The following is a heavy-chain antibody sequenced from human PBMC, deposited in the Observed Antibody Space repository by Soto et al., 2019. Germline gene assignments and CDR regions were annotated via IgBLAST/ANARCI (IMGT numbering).Heavy chain of an antibody. CDR2: INHSGST. V-gene: IGHV4-34*01. CDR1: GGSFSGYY. J-gene: IGHJ5*02. Sequence: SETLSLTCAVYGGSFSGYYWSWIRQPPGKGLEWIGEINHSGSTNYNPSLKSRVTISVDTSKNQFSLKLSSVTAADTAVYYCARGTNSPHYYDYVWGSYRSRYNWFDPWGKGTLVTVSS. CDR3: ARGTNSPHYYDYVWGSYRSRYNWFDP. D-gene: IGHD3-16*02.